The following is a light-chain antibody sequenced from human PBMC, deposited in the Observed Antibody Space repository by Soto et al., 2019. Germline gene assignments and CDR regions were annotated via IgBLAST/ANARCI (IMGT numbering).Light chain of an antibody. J-gene: IGKJ3*01. CDR1: QSISSSY. Sequence: EIVLTQSPGTLSLSPGERATLSCRASQSISSSYLAWYQHKPGQAPRLLLFATSIRATGITDRIRGSGSGTDFTLNISRQEPADFAVYYCQQYVTSPFTFGTGTKEDIK. V-gene: IGKV3-20*01. CDR2: ATS. CDR3: QQYVTSPFT.